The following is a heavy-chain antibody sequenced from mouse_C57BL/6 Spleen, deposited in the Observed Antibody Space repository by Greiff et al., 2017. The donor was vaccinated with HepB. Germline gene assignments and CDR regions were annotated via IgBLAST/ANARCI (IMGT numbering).Heavy chain of an antibody. CDR1: GYTFTDYY. CDR3: ARENCGNYPFAY. V-gene: IGHV1-26*01. CDR2: INPNNGGT. Sequence: VQLQQSGPELVKPGASVKISCKASGYTFTDYYMNWVKQSHGKSLEWIGDINPNNGGTSYNQKFKGKATLTVDKSSSTAYMELRSLTSEDSAVYYCARENCGNYPFAYWGHGTLVTVSA. D-gene: IGHD2-1*01. J-gene: IGHJ3*01.